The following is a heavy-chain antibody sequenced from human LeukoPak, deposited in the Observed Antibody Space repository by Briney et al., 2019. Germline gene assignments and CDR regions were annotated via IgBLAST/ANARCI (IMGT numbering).Heavy chain of an antibody. CDR2: ISSSSSYI. Sequence: PGGSLRLSCAASGFTFSSYSMNWVRQAPGKGLEWVSSISSSSSYIYYADSVKGRFTISRDNAKNSLYLQMNSLRAEDTAVYYCARRGIAGLDAFGIWGQGTVVTVSS. CDR1: GFTFSSYS. CDR3: ARRGIAGLDAFGI. D-gene: IGHD6-13*01. V-gene: IGHV3-21*01. J-gene: IGHJ3*02.